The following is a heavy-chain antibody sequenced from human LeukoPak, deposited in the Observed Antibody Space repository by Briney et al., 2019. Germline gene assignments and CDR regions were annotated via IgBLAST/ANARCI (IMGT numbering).Heavy chain of an antibody. Sequence: GGSLRLSCAASGFTFSSYWMHWVRQAPGKGLVWVSRIYSDGSGTSYADSVKGRFTISRDNAKNTLYLQMNSLRAEDTAVYYCARDTYDSGDYHFDYWGQGTLVTVSS. V-gene: IGHV3-74*01. J-gene: IGHJ4*02. CDR2: IYSDGSGT. CDR1: GFTFSSYW. CDR3: ARDTYDSGDYHFDY. D-gene: IGHD4-17*01.